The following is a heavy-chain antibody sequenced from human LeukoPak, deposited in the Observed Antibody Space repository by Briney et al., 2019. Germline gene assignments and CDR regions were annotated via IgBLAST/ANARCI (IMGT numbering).Heavy chain of an antibody. J-gene: IGHJ4*02. CDR1: GGSFSGYY. V-gene: IGHV4-34*01. Sequence: NPSETLSLTCAVYGGSFSGYYWSWIRQPPGKGLEWIGEINHSGSTNYNPSLKSRVTISVDTSKNQFSLKLSSVTAADTAVYYCARDIGYSSGWYLSYFDYWGQGTLVTVSS. D-gene: IGHD6-19*01. CDR2: INHSGST. CDR3: ARDIGYSSGWYLSYFDY.